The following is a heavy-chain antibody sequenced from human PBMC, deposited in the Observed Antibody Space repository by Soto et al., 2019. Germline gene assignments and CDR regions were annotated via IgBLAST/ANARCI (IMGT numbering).Heavy chain of an antibody. D-gene: IGHD3-3*01. CDR1: GFSLSTSGMC. CDR3: ARTRGITIFGVATGYYMDV. CDR2: IDWDDDK. V-gene: IGHV2-70*11. Sequence: SGPTLVNXTQTLTLTCTFSGFSLSTSGMCVSWIRQPPGKALEWLARIDWDDDKYYSTSLKTRLTISKDTSKNQVVLTMTNMDPVDTATYYCARTRGITIFGVATGYYMDVWGKGTTVTVSS. J-gene: IGHJ6*03.